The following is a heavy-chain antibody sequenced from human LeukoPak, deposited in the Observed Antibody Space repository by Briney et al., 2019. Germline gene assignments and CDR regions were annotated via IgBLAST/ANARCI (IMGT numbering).Heavy chain of an antibody. J-gene: IGHJ4*02. Sequence: GGSLRLSCAAAGFTFTNYGMSWVRQTPGKGLEWDSRVSASGGRTYYADSVKGRFTISRDNSKNTVSLQMNNLRADDTAVYYCAKSYASGSFYDYWGQGTLVTVSS. CDR1: GFTFTNYG. V-gene: IGHV3-23*01. CDR3: AKSYASGSFYDY. D-gene: IGHD3-10*01. CDR2: VSASGGRT.